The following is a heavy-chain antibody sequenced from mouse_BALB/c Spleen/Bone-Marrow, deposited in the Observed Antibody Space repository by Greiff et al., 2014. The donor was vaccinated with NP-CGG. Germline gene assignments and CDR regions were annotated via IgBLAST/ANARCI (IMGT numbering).Heavy chain of an antibody. CDR3: ARIYYYGRDY. CDR2: INPSTGYT. CDR1: GYPFTNYW. J-gene: IGHJ2*01. Sequence: QVQLQQSGGELAKPGASVKMSCKASGYPFTNYWVHWGKKRPGQGLGWIGYINPSTGYTEYNQKFKDKATLTADKSSSTAYMQLSSLTSDDSAVYYCARIYYYGRDYWGQGTTLTVSS. D-gene: IGHD1-1*01. V-gene: IGHV1-7*01.